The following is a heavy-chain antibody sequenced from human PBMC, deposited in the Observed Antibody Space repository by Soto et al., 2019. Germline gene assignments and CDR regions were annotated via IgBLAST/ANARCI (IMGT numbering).Heavy chain of an antibody. D-gene: IGHD1-20*01. CDR1: GGSISSGDYY. CDR2: IYYSGST. CDR3: ARDRITGTTPNNWFDP. J-gene: IGHJ5*02. V-gene: IGHV4-30-4*01. Sequence: QVQLQESGPGLVKPSQTLSLTCTVSGGSISSGDYYWSWIRQPPGTGLEWIGYIYYSGSTYYNPSLKSRVTISVDTSKNQFSLKLSSVTAADTAVYYCARDRITGTTPNNWFDPWGQGTLVTVSS.